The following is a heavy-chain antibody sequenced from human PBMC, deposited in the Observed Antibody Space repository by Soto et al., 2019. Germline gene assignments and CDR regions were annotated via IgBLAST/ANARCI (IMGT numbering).Heavy chain of an antibody. CDR3: ARDRDMVRRQYYGMDV. J-gene: IGHJ6*02. CDR1: GGSISSYY. CDR2: IYYSGST. V-gene: IGHV4-59*01. Sequence: SETLSLTCTVSGGSISSYYWSWIRQPPGKGLEWIGYIYYSGSTNYNPSLKSRVTISVDTSKNQFSLKLSSVTAADTAVYYCARDRDMVRRQYYGMDVWGQGTTVTVSS. D-gene: IGHD3-10*01.